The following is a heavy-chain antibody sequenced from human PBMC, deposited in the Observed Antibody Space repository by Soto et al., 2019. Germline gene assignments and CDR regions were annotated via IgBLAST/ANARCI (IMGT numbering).Heavy chain of an antibody. V-gene: IGHV3-33*01. CDR1: GFTFSSYG. CDR3: ARDLTGVVVPEGYFDY. D-gene: IGHD3-22*01. Sequence: GGSLRLSCAASGFTFSSYGMHWVRQAPGKGLEWVAVIWYDGSNKYYADSVKGRFTISRDNSKNTLYLQKNSLRAEDTAVYYCARDLTGVVVPEGYFDYWGQGTLVTVSS. J-gene: IGHJ4*02. CDR2: IWYDGSNK.